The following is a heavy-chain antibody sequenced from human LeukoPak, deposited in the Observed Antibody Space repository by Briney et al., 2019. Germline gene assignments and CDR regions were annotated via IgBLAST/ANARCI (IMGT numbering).Heavy chain of an antibody. CDR1: GGTNYA. CDR2: IIPMFGVA. V-gene: IGHV1-69*10. CDR3: ARDIVATISLENWFDP. Sequence: SVKVSCKVSGGTNYAISWLRQAPGQGLEWMGGIIPMFGVANSAQKFQGRVTFTADKSTNTAYMELSRLRSDDTAVYYCARDIVATISLENWFDPWGQGTLVTVSS. D-gene: IGHD5-12*01. J-gene: IGHJ5*02.